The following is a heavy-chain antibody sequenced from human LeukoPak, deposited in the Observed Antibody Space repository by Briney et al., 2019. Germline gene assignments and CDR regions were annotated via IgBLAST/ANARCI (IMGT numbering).Heavy chain of an antibody. Sequence: ASVKVSCKASGYTFTSYYMHWVRQAPGQGLEWMGIINPSGGSTSYAQKFQGRVTMTRDTSTSTVYMELSSLRSEDTAVYYCARVRSGSYYGRALKQYNDYWGQGTLVTVSS. CDR2: INPSGGST. V-gene: IGHV1-46*01. D-gene: IGHD3-10*01. CDR1: GYTFTSYY. J-gene: IGHJ4*02. CDR3: ARVRSGSYYGRALKQYNDY.